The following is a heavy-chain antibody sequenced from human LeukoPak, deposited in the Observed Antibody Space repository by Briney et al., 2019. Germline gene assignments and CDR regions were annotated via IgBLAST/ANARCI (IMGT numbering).Heavy chain of an antibody. V-gene: IGHV1-18*01. CDR2: ISAYNGNT. CDR1: GGTFTSYG. Sequence: ASVKVSCKASGGTFTSYGISWVRQAPGQGLEWMGWISAYNGNTNYAQKLQGRVTMTTDTSTSTAYMELRSLRSNDTAVYYCARGYNWNDGDAFDIWGQGTMVTVSS. D-gene: IGHD1-20*01. J-gene: IGHJ3*02. CDR3: ARGYNWNDGDAFDI.